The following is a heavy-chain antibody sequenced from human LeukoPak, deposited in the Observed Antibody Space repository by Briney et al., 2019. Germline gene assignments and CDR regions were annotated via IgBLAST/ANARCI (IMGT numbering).Heavy chain of an antibody. CDR1: GGTLSNDA. CDR2: IIPIFTTA. V-gene: IGHV1-69*13. D-gene: IGHD5-12*01. J-gene: IGHJ6*03. Sequence: ASVKVSCKASGGTLSNDAISWVRQAPGQGLEWMGGIIPIFTTANYIQKFQGRVTITADESTSTAYMELSSLRSEDTAVYYCASGPGYSNYSDHYYYYYMDVWGRGTTVTVSS. CDR3: ASGPGYSNYSDHYYYYYMDV.